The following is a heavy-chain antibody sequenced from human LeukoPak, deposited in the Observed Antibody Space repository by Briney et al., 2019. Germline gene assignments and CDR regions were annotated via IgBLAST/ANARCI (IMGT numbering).Heavy chain of an antibody. CDR3: ARVNPKYCSGGSCYSPAGNFDY. V-gene: IGHV4-39*07. Sequence: PSETLSLTCTVSGGSISSSSYYWGWIRQPPGKGLEWIGSIYYSGSTYYNPSLKSRVTISVDTSKNQFSLKLSSVTAADTAVYYCARVNPKYCSGGSCYSPAGNFDYWGQGTLVTVSS. CDR2: IYYSGST. D-gene: IGHD2-15*01. J-gene: IGHJ4*02. CDR1: GGSISSSSYY.